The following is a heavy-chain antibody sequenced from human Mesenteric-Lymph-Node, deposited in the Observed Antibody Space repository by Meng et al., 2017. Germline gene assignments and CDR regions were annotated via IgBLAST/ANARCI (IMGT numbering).Heavy chain of an antibody. CDR2: IYTSGST. D-gene: IGHD1-26*01. CDR1: GGSISSGSYY. CDR3: ARDHMGSLDY. J-gene: IGHJ4*02. V-gene: IGHV4-61*02. Sequence: SETLSLTCTVSGGSISSGSYYWSWIRQPAGKGLEWIGRIYTSGSTNYNPSLKSRVTISVDTSKNQFSLSLSSVTAADTAVYYCARDHMGSLDYWGQGSLVTVSS.